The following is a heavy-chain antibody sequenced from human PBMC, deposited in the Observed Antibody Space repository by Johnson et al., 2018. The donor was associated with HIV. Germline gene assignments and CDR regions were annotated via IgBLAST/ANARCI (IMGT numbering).Heavy chain of an antibody. CDR2: MWYDGSNK. Sequence: VQLVESGGGVVQPGRSLRLSCAASGFTFSTYGMHWVRQAPGKGLEWVAVMWYDGSNKYYADSVKGRFTFSRDNSKNTVYLQMNSLRVDDTALYYCARAPKQGFRDFAGGAFDVWGQGTMVTVSS. CDR1: GFTFSTYG. CDR3: ARAPKQGFRDFAGGAFDV. V-gene: IGHV3-33*01. D-gene: IGHD2-21*02. J-gene: IGHJ3*01.